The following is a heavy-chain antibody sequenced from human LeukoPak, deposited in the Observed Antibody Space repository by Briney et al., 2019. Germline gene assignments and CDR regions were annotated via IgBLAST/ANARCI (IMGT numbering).Heavy chain of an antibody. J-gene: IGHJ6*02. CDR1: GFTFDDYA. CDR3: AKDMGGPQPYYYYYGMDV. Sequence: GRSLRLSCAASGFTFDDYAMHWVRQAPGKGLEWVSGISWNSGSIGYADSVKGRFTISRDNAKNSLYLQMNSLRAEDTALYYCAKDMGGPQPYYYYYGMDVWGQGTTVTASS. D-gene: IGHD3-16*01. V-gene: IGHV3-9*01. CDR2: ISWNSGSI.